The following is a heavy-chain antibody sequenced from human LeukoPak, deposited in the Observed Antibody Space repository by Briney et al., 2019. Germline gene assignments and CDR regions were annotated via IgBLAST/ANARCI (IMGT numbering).Heavy chain of an antibody. V-gene: IGHV3-7*01. D-gene: IGHD3-10*01. CDR3: AREIRGGLDAFDI. CDR1: GFSFSDYY. CDR2: IKQDGSEK. Sequence: HPGGSLRLSCAASGFSFSDYYMSWVPQAPGKGLEWVANIKQDGSEKYYVDSVKGRFTISRDNAKNSLYLQMNSLRAEDTAVYYCAREIRGGLDAFDIWGQGTMVTVSS. J-gene: IGHJ3*02.